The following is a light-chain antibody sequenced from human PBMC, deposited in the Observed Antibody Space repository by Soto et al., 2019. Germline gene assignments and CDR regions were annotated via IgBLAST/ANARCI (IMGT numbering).Light chain of an antibody. CDR3: QQYYSTPWA. CDR2: WAS. Sequence: IVMTQSPDSLAVSLGERATINCKSSQSVLYSSNNEHYLAWYQQRPGQPPKLLIYWASTRESGVPDRFSGSGSGTDFTLTISSLQAEDVAVYFCQQYYSTPWAFGQGTKVEIK. CDR1: QSVLYSSNNEHY. J-gene: IGKJ1*01. V-gene: IGKV4-1*01.